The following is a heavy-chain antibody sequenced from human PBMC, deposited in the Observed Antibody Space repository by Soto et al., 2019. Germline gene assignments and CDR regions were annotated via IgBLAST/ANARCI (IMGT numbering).Heavy chain of an antibody. CDR3: ARGVVVPAATGKTWFDP. CDR1: GYTFTSSG. D-gene: IGHD2-2*01. CDR2: ISVYNGNT. Sequence: GPSVKVSCKASGYTFTSSGISWVRQAPGQGLEWMGWISVYNGNTNYAQNFQGRVSMTTDTSTSTVYMELRNLRSDDTAVYYCARGVVVPAATGKTWFDPWGQGTLVTVSS. J-gene: IGHJ5*02. V-gene: IGHV1-18*01.